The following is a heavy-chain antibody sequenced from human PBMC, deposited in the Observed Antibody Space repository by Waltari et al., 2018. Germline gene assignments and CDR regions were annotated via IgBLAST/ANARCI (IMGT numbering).Heavy chain of an antibody. D-gene: IGHD3-10*01. CDR2: IYYSVST. CDR1: GGSISSNY. V-gene: IGHV4-59*01. Sequence: QVQLQESGPGLVKPSETLSLTCTVSGGSISSNYWSWIRQPPGTGLEWIGYIYYSVSTNSNPSLKSRVTISVDTSKTPFSLKLSSVTAADTAVYYCASPYGRGCFDYWGQGTLVTVSS. J-gene: IGHJ4*02. CDR3: ASPYGRGCFDY.